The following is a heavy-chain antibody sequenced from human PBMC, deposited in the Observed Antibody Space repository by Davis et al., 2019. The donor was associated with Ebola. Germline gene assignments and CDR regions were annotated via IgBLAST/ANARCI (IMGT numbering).Heavy chain of an antibody. J-gene: IGHJ4*02. V-gene: IGHV7-4-1*02. CDR1: CYISSSSA. Sequence: ASSLVICYASCYISSSSAINSVRHAPGQGLEWMGWINTNTGNSTYAQCFTGRFVSSLDTSVSTAYLQISSLKAEDTAVYYCARGKKVGDYWGQGTLIAVSS. CDR3: ARGKKVGDY. CDR2: INTNTGNS.